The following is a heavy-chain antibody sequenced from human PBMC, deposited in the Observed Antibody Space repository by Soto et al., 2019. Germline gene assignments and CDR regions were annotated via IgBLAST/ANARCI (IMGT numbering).Heavy chain of an antibody. CDR3: ARDPNIVVVPTAMSGEGFDP. CDR2: INPNSGDT. CDR1: GYTFSGYY. V-gene: IGHV1-2*02. J-gene: IGHJ5*02. Sequence: QVQLVQSGAEVKKPGASVKVSCKASGYTFSGYYIHWVRQAPGQGLEWMALINPNSGDTKYAQKFQGRVTLTRDTSINTVYMEVTSLRFDDTAVYYCARDPNIVVVPTAMSGEGFDPWGQGTLVTVSS. D-gene: IGHD2-2*01.